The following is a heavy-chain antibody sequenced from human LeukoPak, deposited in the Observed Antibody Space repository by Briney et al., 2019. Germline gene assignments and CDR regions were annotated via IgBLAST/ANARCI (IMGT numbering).Heavy chain of an antibody. V-gene: IGHV4-38-2*02. CDR3: ARASRPLYSSSPPKGGLDY. J-gene: IGHJ4*02. CDR1: GYSTSSGYY. Sequence: SETLSLTCTVSGYSTSSGYYWGWIRQPPGKGLEWIGSIDHSGSTYYNPSLKSRVTISVDTSKNQFSLKLSSVTAADTAVYYCARASRPLYSSSPPKGGLDYWGQGTLVTVSS. D-gene: IGHD6-6*01. CDR2: IDHSGST.